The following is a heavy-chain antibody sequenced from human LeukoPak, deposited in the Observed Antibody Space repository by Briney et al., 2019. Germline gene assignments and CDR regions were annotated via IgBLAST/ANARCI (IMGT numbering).Heavy chain of an antibody. CDR1: GGSISSYY. D-gene: IGHD2-15*01. V-gene: IGHV4-59*08. Sequence: SETLSLTCTVSGGSISSYYWSWIRQPPGKGLEWIGYIYYSGSTNYNPSLKSRVTISVDTSKNQFSLKLSSVTAADTAVYYCARCSRSCSGGSCFSYYAFDIWGQGTMVTVSS. J-gene: IGHJ3*02. CDR2: IYYSGST. CDR3: ARCSRSCSGGSCFSYYAFDI.